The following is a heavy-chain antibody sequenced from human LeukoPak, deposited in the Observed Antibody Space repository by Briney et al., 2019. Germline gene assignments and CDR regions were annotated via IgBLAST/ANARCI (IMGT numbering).Heavy chain of an antibody. CDR3: AKDVKTLDAFDI. Sequence: PGGSLRLSCAASGFTFRSYAMSWVRQAPGKGLEWVSGISGSGGTTYYADSVKGRFTITRDNSRNTVYLQMNSLRAEDTAVYYCAKDVKTLDAFDIWGRGTMVAVSS. CDR1: GFTFRSYA. J-gene: IGHJ3*02. CDR2: ISGSGGTT. V-gene: IGHV3-23*01.